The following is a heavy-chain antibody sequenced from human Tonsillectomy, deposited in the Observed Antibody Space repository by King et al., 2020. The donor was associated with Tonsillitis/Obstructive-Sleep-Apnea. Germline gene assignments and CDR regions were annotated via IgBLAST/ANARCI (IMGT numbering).Heavy chain of an antibody. J-gene: IGHJ1*01. CDR1: GFTFSSYA. Sequence: DVQLVESGGGLVQPGGSLRLSCAASGFTFSSYAMSWVRQAPGKGLEWVLAISGSGGSTYYADSVKGRFTISRDTSKNTLDLQMNSLRAEDTAVYYCANAISNCGWASFVNWGQGPLVTVSS. D-gene: IGHD6-19*01. CDR2: ISGSGGST. CDR3: ANAISNCGWASFVN. V-gene: IGHV3-23*04.